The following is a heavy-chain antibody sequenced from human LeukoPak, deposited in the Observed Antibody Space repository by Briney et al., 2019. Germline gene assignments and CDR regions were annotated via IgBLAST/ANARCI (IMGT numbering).Heavy chain of an antibody. J-gene: IGHJ6*03. CDR2: INHSGST. Sequence: SETLSLTCAVYGGSFSGYYWSWIRQPPGKGLEWIGEINHSGSTNYNPSLKSRVTISVDTSKNQFSLKLSSVTAADTAVYYCARVRSSSSWRYYMDVWGKGTTVTVSS. CDR1: GGSFSGYY. D-gene: IGHD6-13*01. V-gene: IGHV4-34*01. CDR3: ARVRSSSSWRYYMDV.